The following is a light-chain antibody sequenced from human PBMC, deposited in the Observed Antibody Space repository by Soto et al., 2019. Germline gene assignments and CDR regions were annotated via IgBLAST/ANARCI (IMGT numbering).Light chain of an antibody. CDR3: CSYAGSNTWV. Sequence: QSALTQPASVSGSPGQSITISCTGSSSDVGSYNLVSWYQQHPGKAPKFMIYEGSKRPSGVSDRFSGSKSGNTASLTISGLQAADEGDYYCCSYAGSNTWVFGGGTKLTVL. CDR1: SSDVGSYNL. J-gene: IGLJ3*02. CDR2: EGS. V-gene: IGLV2-23*01.